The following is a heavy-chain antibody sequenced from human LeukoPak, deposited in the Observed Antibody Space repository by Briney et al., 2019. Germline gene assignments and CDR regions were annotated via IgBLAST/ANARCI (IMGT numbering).Heavy chain of an antibody. CDR1: GGSISSCY. D-gene: IGHD4-17*01. Sequence: SETLSLTCTVSGGSISSCYWSWIRQPPGKGLEWIGYIYYSGSTNYNPSLKSRVAISVDTSKNQFSLKLSSVTAADTAVYYCARARTTVTTDWYYGMDVWGQGTTVTASS. J-gene: IGHJ6*02. CDR2: IYYSGST. V-gene: IGHV4-59*01. CDR3: ARARTTVTTDWYYGMDV.